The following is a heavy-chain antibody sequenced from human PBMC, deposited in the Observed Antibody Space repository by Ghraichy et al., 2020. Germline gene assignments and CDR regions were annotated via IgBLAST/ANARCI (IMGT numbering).Heavy chain of an antibody. Sequence: GGSLRLSCAASGFTFSSYWMHWVRQAPGKGLVWVSRLNSDGSSTSYADSVKGRFTISRDNAKKTLYLQMNSLRAEDTAVYYCARSNADWYFDLWGRGTLVSVSS. J-gene: IGHJ2*01. CDR3: ARSNADWYFDL. D-gene: IGHD1-14*01. CDR2: LNSDGSST. CDR1: GFTFSSYW. V-gene: IGHV3-74*01.